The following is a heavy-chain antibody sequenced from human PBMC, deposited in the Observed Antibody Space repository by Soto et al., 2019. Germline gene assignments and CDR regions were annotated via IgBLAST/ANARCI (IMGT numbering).Heavy chain of an antibody. CDR3: ARVDLAPAGPPARLRYFDY. CDR2: INHSGST. J-gene: IGHJ4*02. D-gene: IGHD4-17*01. Sequence: QVQLQQWGAGLLKPSETLSLTCAVYGGSFSGYYWSWIRQPPGKGLEWIGEINHSGSTNYNPSLKSRVTISVDTSKNQFSLKLSSVTVADTAVYYCARVDLAPAGPPARLRYFDYWGQGTLVTVSS. CDR1: GGSFSGYY. V-gene: IGHV4-34*01.